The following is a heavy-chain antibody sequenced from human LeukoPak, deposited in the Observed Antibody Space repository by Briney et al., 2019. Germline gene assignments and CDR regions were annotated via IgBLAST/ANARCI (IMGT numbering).Heavy chain of an antibody. V-gene: IGHV3-7*03. Sequence: GGSLRLSCAASRFTFSTYWMSWVRQAPGKGLEWVANIKQDGSEKYYVDSVKGRFTISRDNAKNSLYLQMNSLRAEDTAVYYCARDTYGSGSYYFDYWGQETLVTVSS. D-gene: IGHD3-10*01. CDR3: ARDTYGSGSYYFDY. CDR1: RFTFSTYW. CDR2: IKQDGSEK. J-gene: IGHJ4*02.